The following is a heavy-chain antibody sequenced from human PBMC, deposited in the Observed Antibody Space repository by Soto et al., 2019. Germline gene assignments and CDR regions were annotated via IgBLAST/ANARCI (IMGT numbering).Heavy chain of an antibody. CDR3: VTVWTTLRSKDFER. V-gene: IGHV3-74*01. J-gene: IGHJ4*01. CDR2: ISPDGSAT. Sequence: GGSLRLSCAASGFTFSNYWMHWVRQPPGKSLVWVSRISPDGSATNNADFVEGRFTISRDNAKNTLYLQMNSLRVEDTAVYYWVTVWTTLRSKDFERWGQETMVTVSS. CDR1: GFTFSNYW. D-gene: IGHD4-17*01.